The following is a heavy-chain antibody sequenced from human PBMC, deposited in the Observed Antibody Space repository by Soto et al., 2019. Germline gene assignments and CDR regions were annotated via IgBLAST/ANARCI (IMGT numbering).Heavy chain of an antibody. J-gene: IGHJ4*02. CDR2: VSAYIGTT. V-gene: IGHV1-18*01. CDR1: GYTFTSYG. D-gene: IGHD5-18*01. Sequence: ASVKVSFKASGYTFTSYGISWVRQAPGQGPEWVGWVSAYIGTTYYAQKLQGRVTMTADTSTNTAYMDPVDTATYCCAHSPWGAAPDYWGQGTPVTVSS. CDR3: GAAPDY.